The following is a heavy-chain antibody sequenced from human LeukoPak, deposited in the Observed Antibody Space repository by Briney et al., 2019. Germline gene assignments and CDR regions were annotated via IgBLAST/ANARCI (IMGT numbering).Heavy chain of an antibody. CDR3: ARLFSSSWYRGAFDL. Sequence: PSETLSLTCTVSGGSISSNTYYWDWIRQPPGKGLECIGSIYYGGSTYYNPSLKSRVIISVDTSKNQFSLKLSSVTAADTAVYYCARLFSSSWYRGAFDLWGQGTMVTVSS. V-gene: IGHV4-39*01. CDR1: GGSISSNTYY. J-gene: IGHJ3*01. D-gene: IGHD6-13*01. CDR2: IYYGGST.